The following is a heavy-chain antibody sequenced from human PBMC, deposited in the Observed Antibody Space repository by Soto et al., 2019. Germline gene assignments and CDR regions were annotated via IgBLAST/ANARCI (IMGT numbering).Heavy chain of an antibody. Sequence: EVQLVESGGGLVQPGGSLRLSCAASGFTFSSYSMNWVRQAPGKGLEWVSYISNSSSTIYYADSVKGRFTISRDNAKNSLYLQMNSLRDEDTAVYYCARDREKGYSSGWYYYYYGMDVWGQGTTVTVSS. CDR1: GFTFSSYS. J-gene: IGHJ6*02. CDR2: ISNSSSTI. V-gene: IGHV3-48*02. CDR3: ARDREKGYSSGWYYYYYGMDV. D-gene: IGHD6-19*01.